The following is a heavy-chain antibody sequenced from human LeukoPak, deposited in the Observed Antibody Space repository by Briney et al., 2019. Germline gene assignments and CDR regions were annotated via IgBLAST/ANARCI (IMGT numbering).Heavy chain of an antibody. V-gene: IGHV3-21*01. D-gene: IGHD5-18*01. CDR2: ISSSSYI. J-gene: IGHJ4*02. Sequence: GGSLRLSCAASGFTFSSYSMNWARQAPGKGLEWVSSISSSSYIYYADSVKGRFTISRDNAKNSLYLQMNSLRAEDTAVYYCARALSGYSYGIDYWGQGTLVTVSS. CDR1: GFTFSSYS. CDR3: ARALSGYSYGIDY.